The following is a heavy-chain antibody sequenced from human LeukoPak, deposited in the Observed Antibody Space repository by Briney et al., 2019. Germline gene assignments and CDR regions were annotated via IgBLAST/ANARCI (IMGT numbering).Heavy chain of an antibody. D-gene: IGHD1-26*01. CDR1: GFTFTSYA. Sequence: GGSPRLSCAASGFTFTSYAMSWVRQAPGKGLEWVSAISGSGGTTYYADSVKGRFTISRDNSKNTLSLQMNSLRVEDTAVYYCAKVFSGSYFDWGQGTLVTVSS. CDR2: ISGSGGTT. J-gene: IGHJ4*02. CDR3: AKVFSGSYFD. V-gene: IGHV3-23*01.